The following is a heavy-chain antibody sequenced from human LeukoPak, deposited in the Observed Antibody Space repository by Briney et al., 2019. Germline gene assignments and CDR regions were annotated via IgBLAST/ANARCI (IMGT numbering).Heavy chain of an antibody. CDR2: ISAYNGNT. CDR3: ARDPRDYYASGSYYTPYNWFDP. V-gene: IGHV1-18*01. J-gene: IGHJ5*02. Sequence: GASVKVSCKASGYKFNNYGISGVRQAPGQGLECMGGISAYNGNTNYAQKLQGRVTMTTDTSTSTAYMALRSLRSDDTAVYYCARDPRDYYASGSYYTPYNWFDPWGQGTLVTVSS. D-gene: IGHD3-10*01. CDR1: GYKFNNYG.